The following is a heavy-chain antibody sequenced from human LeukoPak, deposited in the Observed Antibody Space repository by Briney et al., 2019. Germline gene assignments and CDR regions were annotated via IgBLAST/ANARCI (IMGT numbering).Heavy chain of an antibody. J-gene: IGHJ4*02. D-gene: IGHD1-26*01. Sequence: GGSLRLSCAASGFTFSNYAMSWVRQAPGKGLEWVSAVSGSGGSTYYADSVKGRFTISRDNFKNTLYLQMNSLRAEDTAVYYCAKVVGAIPYYFDYWGQGTLVTVSS. CDR3: AKVVGAIPYYFDY. V-gene: IGHV3-23*01. CDR2: VSGSGGST. CDR1: GFTFSNYA.